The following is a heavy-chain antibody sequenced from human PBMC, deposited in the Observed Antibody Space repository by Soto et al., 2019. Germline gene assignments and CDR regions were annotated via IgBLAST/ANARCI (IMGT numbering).Heavy chain of an antibody. CDR2: IKSKTDGGTT. CDR1: GFTFSNAW. Sequence: PGGSLRLSCAASGFTFSNAWMNWVRQAPGKGLEWVGRIKSKTDGGTTDYAAPVKGRFTISRDDSKNTLYLQMNSLKTEDTAVYYCTTGLRFLEWLFPVRHYYYGMDVWGQGTTVTVSS. J-gene: IGHJ6*02. D-gene: IGHD3-3*01. V-gene: IGHV3-15*07. CDR3: TTGLRFLEWLFPVRHYYYGMDV.